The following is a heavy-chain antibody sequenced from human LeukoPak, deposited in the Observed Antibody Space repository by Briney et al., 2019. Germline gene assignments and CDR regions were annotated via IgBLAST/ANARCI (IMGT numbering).Heavy chain of an antibody. D-gene: IGHD3-22*01. V-gene: IGHV3-21*01. J-gene: IGHJ4*02. CDR1: GFTFSSYS. CDR3: ARALYAYYYDSSGSFDY. Sequence: GGSLRLSCAASGFTFSSYSMNWVRQAPGKGLEWVSSISSSSSYIYYADSVKGRFTISRDNAKNSLYLQMNSLRAKDTAVYYCARALYAYYYDSSGSFDYWGQGTLVTVSS. CDR2: ISSSSSYI.